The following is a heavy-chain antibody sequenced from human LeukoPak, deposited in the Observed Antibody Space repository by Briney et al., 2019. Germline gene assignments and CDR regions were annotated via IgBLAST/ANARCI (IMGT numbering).Heavy chain of an antibody. Sequence: SETLSLTCTVSGGSISSYYWSWLRQPPGKGLGWIGYIYYSGSTNYNPSLTSRVTISVDTSKNQFSLKLSSVTAADTAVYYCARRGYCSSTSCYKAFDIWGQGTMVTVSS. J-gene: IGHJ3*02. CDR2: IYYSGST. CDR3: ARRGYCSSTSCYKAFDI. CDR1: GGSISSYY. V-gene: IGHV4-59*01. D-gene: IGHD2-2*02.